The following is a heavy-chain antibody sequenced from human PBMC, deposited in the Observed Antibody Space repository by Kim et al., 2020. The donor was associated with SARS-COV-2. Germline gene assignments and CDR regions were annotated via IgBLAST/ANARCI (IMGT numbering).Heavy chain of an antibody. Sequence: GGSLRLSCAASGFTFSTYWMYWVRQAPGKGPFWVSRIRSDWAAITYADSVKGRFTISRDNAKNTLYLQMNSLRVEDTAVDFFAYGQFHYWSQGALVTVSS. V-gene: IGHV3-74*01. J-gene: IGHJ4*02. CDR1: GFTFSTYW. CDR3: AYGQFHY. D-gene: IGHD4-17*01. CDR2: IRSDWAAI.